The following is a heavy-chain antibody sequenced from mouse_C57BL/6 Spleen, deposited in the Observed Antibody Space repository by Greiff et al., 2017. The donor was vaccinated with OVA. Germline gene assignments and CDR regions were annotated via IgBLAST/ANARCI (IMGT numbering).Heavy chain of an antibody. CDR3: ALYYYGSSEGYYAMDY. J-gene: IGHJ4*01. V-gene: IGHV1-53*01. Sequence: QVQLQQPGTELVKPGASVKLSCKASGYTFTSYWMHWVKQRPGQGLEWIGNINPSNGGTNYNATFKSKATLTVDKSSSTAYMQLSSLTSEDSAVYYCALYYYGSSEGYYAMDYWGQGTSVTVSA. CDR2: INPSNGGT. D-gene: IGHD1-1*01. CDR1: GYTFTSYW.